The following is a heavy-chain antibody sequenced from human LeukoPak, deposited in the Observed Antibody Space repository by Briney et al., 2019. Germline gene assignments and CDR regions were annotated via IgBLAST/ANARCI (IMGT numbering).Heavy chain of an antibody. CDR1: GGSISSYY. D-gene: IGHD1-26*01. CDR3: ARLHSGSYAFDY. V-gene: IGHV4-59*08. J-gene: IGHJ4*02. Sequence: SETLSLTCTVSGGSISSYYWSWIRQPPGKGLEWIGYIYYSGSTNYNPSLKSRVTISVDTSKNQFSLKLSSVTAADTAVYYCARLHSGSYAFDYWGQGTLVTVPS. CDR2: IYYSGST.